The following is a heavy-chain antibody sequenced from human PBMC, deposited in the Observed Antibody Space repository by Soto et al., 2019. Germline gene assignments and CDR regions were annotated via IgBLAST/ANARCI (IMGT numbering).Heavy chain of an antibody. CDR1: GFTFSSYS. D-gene: IGHD3-22*01. J-gene: IGHJ6*02. V-gene: IGHV3-21*01. CDR2: ISSSSSYI. CDR3: ARDQRRGGYLPKTDYYGMDV. Sequence: GGSLRLSCAASGFTFSSYSMNWVRQAPGKGLEWVSSISSSSSYIYYADSVKGRFTISRDNAKNSLYLQMNSLRAEDTAVYYCARDQRRGGYLPKTDYYGMDVWGQGTTVTVSS.